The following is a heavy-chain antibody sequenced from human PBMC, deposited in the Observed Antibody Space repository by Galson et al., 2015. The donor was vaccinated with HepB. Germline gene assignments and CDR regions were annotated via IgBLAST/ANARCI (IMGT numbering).Heavy chain of an antibody. Sequence: SVKVSCKVSGSALSGLALHWVRQAPGKGPEWMGGFDPEDGETIYAQKFQGRVTMTEDTSTDTAYMELSSLRSEDTALYFCATAGDYYDNSAFDYWGQGTVVTVSS. CDR3: ATAGDYYDNSAFDY. CDR1: GSALSGLA. V-gene: IGHV1-24*01. CDR2: FDPEDGET. D-gene: IGHD3-22*01. J-gene: IGHJ4*02.